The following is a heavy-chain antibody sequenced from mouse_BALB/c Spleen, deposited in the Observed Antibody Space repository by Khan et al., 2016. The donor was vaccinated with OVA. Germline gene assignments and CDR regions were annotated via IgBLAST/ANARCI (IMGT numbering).Heavy chain of an antibody. D-gene: IGHD2-4*01. CDR3: AKRGYDYGRGALFAY. J-gene: IGHJ3*01. Sequence: VQLKQSGPGLVQPSQSLSITCTVSGFSLTNYSVHWVRQSPGKGLEWLGVIWSAGSTDYNAAFISRLTIRKDNSRSPVFFKMNSLQPNDTAIYYCAKRGYDYGRGALFAYWGQGTLVTVSA. V-gene: IGHV2-2*02. CDR1: GFSLTNYS. CDR2: IWSAGST.